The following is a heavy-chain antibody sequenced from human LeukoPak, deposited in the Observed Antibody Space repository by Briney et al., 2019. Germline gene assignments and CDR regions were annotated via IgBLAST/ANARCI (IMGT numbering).Heavy chain of an antibody. D-gene: IGHD3-10*01. CDR1: GFTFGNSW. CDR3: ARDRDYSGSGSPDY. CDR2: IYGGAYT. Sequence: QPGGSLRLSCAASGFTFGNSWVHWVRQAPGKGLVWVSTIYGGAYTFYTDSVRGRFTISRDNSKNTLFLQMNSLRDEDTAVYWCARDRDYSGSGSPDYWGQGTLVTVSS. V-gene: IGHV3-66*01. J-gene: IGHJ4*02.